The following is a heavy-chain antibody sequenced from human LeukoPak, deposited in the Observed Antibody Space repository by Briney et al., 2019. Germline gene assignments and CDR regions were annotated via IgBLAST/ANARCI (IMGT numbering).Heavy chain of an antibody. CDR3: ATDPSGPSDSSGWYYFDN. D-gene: IGHD6-19*01. Sequence: GGSLRLSCAASGFIVSNYCMGWVRQAPGKGLEWVAYIKQDASETYYVDSVRGRFSISRDNAKNSLFLQMNSLRAEETAVYYCATDPSGPSDSSGWYYFDNWGQGTLVTVSS. V-gene: IGHV3-7*01. CDR1: GFIVSNYC. J-gene: IGHJ4*02. CDR2: IKQDASET.